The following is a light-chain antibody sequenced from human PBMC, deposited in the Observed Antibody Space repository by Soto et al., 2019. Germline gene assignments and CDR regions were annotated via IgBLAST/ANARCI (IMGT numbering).Light chain of an antibody. J-gene: IGKJ4*01. Sequence: DIQMTQSPSSLSASVGDRVTITCRASQSLSSFLNWYQQEPGKAPKLLIYAASSLQSGVPSRFSGSGSGTHFTLTISSLQPEDFATYYCQQSYSTPPTFGGGTKVDIK. CDR2: AAS. CDR3: QQSYSTPPT. V-gene: IGKV1-39*01. CDR1: QSLSSF.